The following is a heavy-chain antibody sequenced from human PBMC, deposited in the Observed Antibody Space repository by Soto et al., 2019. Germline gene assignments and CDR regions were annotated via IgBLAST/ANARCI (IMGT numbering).Heavy chain of an antibody. J-gene: IGHJ5*02. Sequence: QVQLQESGPGLVKPSETLSLTCTVSGGSISSYYWSWILQPPGKGLEWIGYIYYSGSTNYNPSLKSRVTISVETSKNQFSLNLSSVTAADTAVYYCAGGYSYDNWFDLWGQGTLVTVSS. D-gene: IGHD5-18*01. CDR2: IYYSGST. CDR3: AGGYSYDNWFDL. CDR1: GGSISSYY. V-gene: IGHV4-59*01.